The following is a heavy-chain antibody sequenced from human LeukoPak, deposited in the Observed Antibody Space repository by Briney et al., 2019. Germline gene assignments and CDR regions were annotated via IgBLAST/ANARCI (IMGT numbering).Heavy chain of an antibody. Sequence: SETLSLTCAVYGESFSGYYWSWIRQPPGKGLEWIGEINHSGSTNYNPSLKSRVTISVDTSKNQFSLKLSSVTAADTAVYYCARVQNQGYFDYWGQGTLVTVSS. V-gene: IGHV4-34*01. J-gene: IGHJ4*02. D-gene: IGHD1-1*01. CDR2: INHSGST. CDR1: GESFSGYY. CDR3: ARVQNQGYFDY.